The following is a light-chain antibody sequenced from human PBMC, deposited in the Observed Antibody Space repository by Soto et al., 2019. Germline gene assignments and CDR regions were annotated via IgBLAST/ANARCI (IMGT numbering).Light chain of an antibody. CDR1: SSDVGGYNY. CDR2: EVS. J-gene: IGLJ1*01. V-gene: IGLV2-8*01. Sequence: QSALTQPPSASGSPGQSVTISCTGTSSDVGGYNYVSWYQQHPGRAPKLMIYEVSKRPSGVPDRFSGSKSGNTASLTVSGLQTEDEADYYCSSYAGSNNQVCGTGTKLTVL. CDR3: SSYAGSNNQV.